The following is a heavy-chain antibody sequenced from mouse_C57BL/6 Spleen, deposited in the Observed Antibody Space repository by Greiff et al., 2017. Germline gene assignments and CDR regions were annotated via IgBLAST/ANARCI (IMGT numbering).Heavy chain of an antibody. CDR1: GYTFTDYY. D-gene: IGHD2-4*01. CDR3: ARGDYDEGDWYFDV. Sequence: VQLQQSGPELVKPGASVKISCKASGYTFTDYYMNWVKQSHGKSLEWIGDINPNNGGTSYNQKFKGKATLTVDKSSSTAYMELRSLTSEDSAVYYCARGDYDEGDWYFDVWGTGTTVTVSS. CDR2: INPNNGGT. J-gene: IGHJ1*03. V-gene: IGHV1-26*01.